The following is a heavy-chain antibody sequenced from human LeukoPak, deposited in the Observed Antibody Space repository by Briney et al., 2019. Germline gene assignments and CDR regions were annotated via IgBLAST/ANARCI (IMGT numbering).Heavy chain of an antibody. D-gene: IGHD3-22*01. CDR1: GYTFTSYG. CDR2: ISGNNGNT. J-gene: IGHJ3*02. CDR3: ARDVFSTYYYDSSGLGDAFEI. Sequence: ASVKVSCKASGYTFTSYGISWVRQAPGQGLEWMGWISGNNGNTNYAQHLQGRVTMTTDTSTSTAYMELRSLRSDDTAVYYCARDVFSTYYYDSSGLGDAFEIWGRGKMVTVFS. V-gene: IGHV1-18*01.